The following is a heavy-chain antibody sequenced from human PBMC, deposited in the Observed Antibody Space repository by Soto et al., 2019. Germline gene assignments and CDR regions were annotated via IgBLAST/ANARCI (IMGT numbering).Heavy chain of an antibody. CDR2: IIPIFGTA. Sequence: GASVKVSCKASGVTFNSQDMRCVRQARGQGLEWMGGIIPIFGTANYAQKFQGRVTITADKSTSTAYMELSSLRSEDTAVYYCARATMVRGPQVYWGQGTLVTVSS. CDR1: GVTFNSQD. J-gene: IGHJ4*02. V-gene: IGHV1-69*06. D-gene: IGHD3-10*01. CDR3: ARATMVRGPQVY.